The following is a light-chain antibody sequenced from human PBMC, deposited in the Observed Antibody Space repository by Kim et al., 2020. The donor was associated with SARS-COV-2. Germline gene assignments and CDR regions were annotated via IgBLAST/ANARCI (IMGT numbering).Light chain of an antibody. CDR2: RDS. CDR3: QVWDSSTWV. V-gene: IGLV3-9*01. Sequence: SYELTQPLSVSVALGQTARITCGGNNIGSKNVHWYQQKPGQAPVLVIYRDSNRPSGIPERFSGSNSGNTATLTISRAQAGDEADYYCQVWDSSTWVFRGGTQLTVL. CDR1: NIGSKN. J-gene: IGLJ3*02.